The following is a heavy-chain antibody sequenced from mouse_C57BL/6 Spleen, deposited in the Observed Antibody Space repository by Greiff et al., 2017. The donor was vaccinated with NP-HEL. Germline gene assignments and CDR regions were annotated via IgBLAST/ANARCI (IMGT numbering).Heavy chain of an antibody. CDR1: GYTFTSYW. CDR3: ARDSSGYGYYAMDY. J-gene: IGHJ4*01. CDR2: INPSNGGT. Sequence: QVQLQQPGTELVKPGASVKLSCKASGYTFTSYWMHWVKQRPGQGLEWIGNINPSNGGTNYNEKFKSKATLTVDKSTSTAYMQLSSLTSEYSAVYYCARDSSGYGYYAMDYWGQGTSVTVSS. V-gene: IGHV1-53*01. D-gene: IGHD3-2*02.